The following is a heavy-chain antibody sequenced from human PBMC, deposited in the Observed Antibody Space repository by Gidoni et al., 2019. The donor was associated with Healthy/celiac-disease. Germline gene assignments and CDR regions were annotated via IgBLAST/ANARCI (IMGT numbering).Heavy chain of an antibody. D-gene: IGHD6-6*01. CDR3: AKDMSSSSSYYYYGIDV. CDR2: ISWDGGST. J-gene: IGHJ6*02. V-gene: IGHV3-43D*03. CDR1: GFTFDDYA. Sequence: EVQLVESGGVVVQPGGSLRLSCAASGFTFDDYAMHWVRQAPGKGLEWVSLISWDGGSTYYADSVKGRFTISRDNSKNSLYLQMNSLRAEDTALYYCAKDMSSSSSYYYYGIDVWGQGTTVTVSS.